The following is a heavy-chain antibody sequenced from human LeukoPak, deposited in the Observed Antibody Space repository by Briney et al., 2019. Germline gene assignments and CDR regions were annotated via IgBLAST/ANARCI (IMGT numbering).Heavy chain of an antibody. CDR2: ISSSGSTI. Sequence: PGGSLRLSCAASGFTFSSYEMNWVRQAPGKWLEWVSYISSSGSTIYYADSVKGRFTISRDNAKNSLYLQMSSLRAEDTAVYYCARGHSSSWYRLGWFDPWGQGTLVTVSS. CDR3: ARGHSSSWYRLGWFDP. V-gene: IGHV3-48*03. J-gene: IGHJ5*02. D-gene: IGHD6-13*01. CDR1: GFTFSSYE.